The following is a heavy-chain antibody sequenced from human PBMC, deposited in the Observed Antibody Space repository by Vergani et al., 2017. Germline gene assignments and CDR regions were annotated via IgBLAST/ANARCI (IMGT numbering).Heavy chain of an antibody. CDR3: ARGGLITMVRGVITWFDP. V-gene: IGHV4-30-4*01. J-gene: IGHJ5*02. CDR2: IYYSGST. D-gene: IGHD3-10*01. CDR1: GGSISSCDYY. Sequence: QVQLQESGPGLVKPSQTLSLTCTVSGGSISSCDYYWSWIRQPPGKGLEWLGYIYYSGSTYYNPSLKIRVTISVDTSKNQFSLKLSAVTAADTAVYYCARGGLITMVRGVITWFDPWGQGTLVTVSS.